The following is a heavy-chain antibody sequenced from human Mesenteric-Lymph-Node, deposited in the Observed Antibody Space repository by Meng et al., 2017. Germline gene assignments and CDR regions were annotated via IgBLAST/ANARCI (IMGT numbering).Heavy chain of an antibody. D-gene: IGHD4-11*01. V-gene: IGHV1-18*01. CDR1: GYTFTSNG. CDR3: AKDYYSDYVYDY. CDR2: ISGYNGDT. J-gene: IGHJ4*02. Sequence: QIHLVQSGAEVKEQGASVKVACKASGYTFTSNGIGWVRQAPGQGLEWMGWISGYNGDTNYAQKFQGRVSMTTDTSTSTAYMELRSLISDDTAVYYCAKDYYSDYVYDYWGQGTLVTVSS.